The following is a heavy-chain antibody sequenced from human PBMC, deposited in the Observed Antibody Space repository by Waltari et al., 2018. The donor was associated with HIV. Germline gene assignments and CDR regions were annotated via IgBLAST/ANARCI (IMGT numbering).Heavy chain of an antibody. Sequence: QVQLVESGGGVVQPGTSLTLSCAVSGFTFSNFAIHWVRHSPGKGLEWLEGFWADGVEISYADSVKGRFTISKDSSQKTLYLHLTSLRAEDTALYYCARGYSSSRWIPLYHWGRGTLVTVSS. D-gene: IGHD6-6*01. CDR1: GFTFSNFA. CDR2: FWADGVEI. V-gene: IGHV3-33*01. J-gene: IGHJ4*02. CDR3: ARGYSSSRWIPLYH.